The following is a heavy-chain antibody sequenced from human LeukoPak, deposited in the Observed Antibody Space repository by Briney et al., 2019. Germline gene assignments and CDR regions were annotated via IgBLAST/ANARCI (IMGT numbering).Heavy chain of an antibody. CDR1: GGSISSSSYY. CDR3: ARRFGSNSKAGAFDI. D-gene: IGHD2-15*01. V-gene: IGHV4-39*01. J-gene: IGHJ3*02. Sequence: PSETLSLTCSVSGGSISSSSYYWGWLRQSPGKGLEWTGTIYYTGSTYYNPSLKSRVTISVDTPKNQFSLKLSSMTAADTAVYYCARRFGSNSKAGAFDIWGQGTMVTVSS. CDR2: IYYTGST.